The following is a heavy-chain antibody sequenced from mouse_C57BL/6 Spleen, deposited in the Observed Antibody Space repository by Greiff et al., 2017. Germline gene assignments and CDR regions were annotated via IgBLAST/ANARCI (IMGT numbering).Heavy chain of an antibody. V-gene: IGHV2-2*01. Sequence: VQLQQSGPGLVQPSQSLSITCTGSGFSLTSYGVHWVRQSPGKGLEWLGVIWSGGSTDYNAAFISRLSISKDNSTSQVFFKMNSLQADDTAIYYCARDSNYEAMDYWGQGTSVTVSS. CDR1: GFSLTSYG. CDR3: ARDSNYEAMDY. CDR2: IWSGGST. J-gene: IGHJ4*01. D-gene: IGHD2-5*01.